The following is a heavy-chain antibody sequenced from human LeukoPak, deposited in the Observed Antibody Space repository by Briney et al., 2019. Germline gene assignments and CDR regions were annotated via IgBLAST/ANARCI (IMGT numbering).Heavy chain of an antibody. CDR3: ARASYCSSTSCYYSY. V-gene: IGHV1-18*01. D-gene: IGHD2-2*01. CDR1: GYTFTSYG. Sequence: ASVNVSCKASGYTFTSYGISWVRQAPGQGLEWMGWISTYNGNTNYAQKLQGRVTMTTDTSTSTAYMELRSLRSDDTAVYYCARASYCSSTSCYYSYWGQGTLVTVSS. CDR2: ISTYNGNT. J-gene: IGHJ4*02.